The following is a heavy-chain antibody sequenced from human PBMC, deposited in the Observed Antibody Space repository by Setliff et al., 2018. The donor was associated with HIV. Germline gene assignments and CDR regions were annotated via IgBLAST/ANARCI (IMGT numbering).Heavy chain of an antibody. CDR2: ISAYNGNT. CDR3: ARDIASRYYYDSSGYPTVDY. V-gene: IGHV1-18*01. CDR1: GYTFTSNG. D-gene: IGHD3-22*01. J-gene: IGHJ4*02. Sequence: ASVKVSCKTSGYTFTSNGISWVRQAPGQGLEWMGWISAYNGNTNYAQTFQGRVTMTTDTFTSTAYMELRSLRSDDTAVYYCARDIASRYYYDSSGYPTVDYWGQGTLVTVSS.